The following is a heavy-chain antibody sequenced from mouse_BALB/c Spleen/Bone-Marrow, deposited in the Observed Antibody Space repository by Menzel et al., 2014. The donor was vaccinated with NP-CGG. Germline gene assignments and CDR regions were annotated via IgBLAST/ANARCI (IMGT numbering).Heavy chain of an antibody. V-gene: IGHV14-3*02. CDR2: TDPANGNT. D-gene: IGHD2-3*01. CDR1: GFNIKDTY. Sequence: EVQLQQSGAELVKPGASVKLSCTASGFNIKDTYMHWVKQRPEQGLEWIGRTDPANGNTKYDPKFQGKATITADTSSNTAYLQLSSLTSEDTAVYYCARSLYDGYFSWFAYWGQGTLVTVSA. J-gene: IGHJ3*01. CDR3: ARSLYDGYFSWFAY.